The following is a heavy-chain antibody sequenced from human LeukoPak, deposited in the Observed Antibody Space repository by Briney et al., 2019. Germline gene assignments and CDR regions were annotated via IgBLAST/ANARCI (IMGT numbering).Heavy chain of an antibody. CDR3: ARATSRAFDI. V-gene: IGHV3-7*04. J-gene: IGHJ3*02. Sequence: GGSLRLSCAASGFSFSIYWMSWVRQAPGKRLEWVANIKQDGSEKSYVDSVKGRFTISRDNAKNSLYLQLNSLRAEDTAVYYCARATSRAFDIWGQGTMVTVSS. CDR1: GFSFSIYW. CDR2: IKQDGSEK.